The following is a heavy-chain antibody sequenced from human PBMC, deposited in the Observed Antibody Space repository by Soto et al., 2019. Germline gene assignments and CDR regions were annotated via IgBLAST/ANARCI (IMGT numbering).Heavy chain of an antibody. Sequence: GGSLRLSCAASGFTFSSYEMNWVRQAPGKGLEWVSYISSSGSTIYYADSVKGRFTISRDNAKNSLYLQMNSLRAEDTAVYYCARNEGYDYVWGSYRYYYFDYWGQGTLVTVSS. J-gene: IGHJ4*02. CDR3: ARNEGYDYVWGSYRYYYFDY. CDR1: GFTFSSYE. CDR2: ISSSGSTI. V-gene: IGHV3-48*03. D-gene: IGHD3-16*02.